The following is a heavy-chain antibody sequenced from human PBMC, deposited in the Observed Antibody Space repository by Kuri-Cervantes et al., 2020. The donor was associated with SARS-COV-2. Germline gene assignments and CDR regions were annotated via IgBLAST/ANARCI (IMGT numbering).Heavy chain of an antibody. CDR2: INHSGST. J-gene: IGHJ4*02. CDR1: GGSFSGYY. V-gene: IGHV4-34*01. Sequence: GSLRLSCAVYGGSFSGYYWSWIRQPPGKGLEWIGEINHSGSTNYNPSLKSRVTISVDTSKNQFSLKLSSVTAADTAVYYCAGKRGTDIVVAVNSYFDYWGQGTLVTVSS. D-gene: IGHD2-15*01. CDR3: AGKRGTDIVVAVNSYFDY.